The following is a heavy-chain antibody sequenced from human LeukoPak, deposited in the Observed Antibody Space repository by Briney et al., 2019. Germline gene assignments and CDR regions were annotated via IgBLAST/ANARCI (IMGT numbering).Heavy chain of an antibody. CDR3: ARTNYYGSGRFTFDH. D-gene: IGHD3-10*01. J-gene: IGHJ4*02. V-gene: IGHV3-11*01. CDR2: ISSSGSTM. Sequence: PGGSLRLSCAASGLTFSDCYMSWIRQAPGKGLEWVSYISSSGSTMYYADSVKGRFTISRDNAKNSLYLQMNSLRAEDTAVYYCARTNYYGSGRFTFDHWGQGTLVTVSS. CDR1: GLTFSDCY.